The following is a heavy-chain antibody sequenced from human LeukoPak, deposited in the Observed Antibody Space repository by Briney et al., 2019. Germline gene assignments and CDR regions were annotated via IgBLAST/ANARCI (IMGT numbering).Heavy chain of an antibody. J-gene: IGHJ4*02. Sequence: GGSLRLSCAASGFTFSSYSMNWVRQAPGKGLEWVSYISSSSSTIYYADSVKGRFTISRDNAKNTLYLQMNSLRAEDTAVYYCARALNYYDNSGYYFSYWGQGTLVTVSS. CDR1: GFTFSSYS. V-gene: IGHV3-48*01. D-gene: IGHD3-22*01. CDR2: ISSSSSTI. CDR3: ARALNYYDNSGYYFSY.